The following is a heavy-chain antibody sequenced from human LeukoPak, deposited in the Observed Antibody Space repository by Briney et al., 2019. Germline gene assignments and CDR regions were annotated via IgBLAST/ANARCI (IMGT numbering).Heavy chain of an antibody. CDR1: VGTFSSYA. CDR2: IIPILGIA. J-gene: IGHJ4*02. CDR3: ARDTIPYSSSWYFDY. D-gene: IGHD6-13*01. V-gene: IGHV1-69*04. Sequence: SVKVSCKASVGTFSSYAISWVRQAPGQGLEWMGRIIPILGIANYAQKFQGRVTITADKSTSTAYMELSSLRSEDTAVYYCARDTIPYSSSWYFDYWGQGTLVTVSS.